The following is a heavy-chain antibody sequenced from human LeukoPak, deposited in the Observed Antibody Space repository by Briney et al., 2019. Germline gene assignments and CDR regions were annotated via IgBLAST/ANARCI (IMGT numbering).Heavy chain of an antibody. CDR2: ISAYNGNT. J-gene: IGHJ4*02. D-gene: IGHD3-3*01. CDR1: GYTFTSYG. V-gene: IGHV1-18*01. Sequence: ASVKVSCKASGYTFTSYGISWVRQAPGQGLEWMGWISAYNGNTNYAQKPQGRVTMTTDTSTSTAYMELRSLRSDDTAVYYCASGYYDFWSGYTPFDYWGQGTLVTVSS. CDR3: ASGYYDFWSGYTPFDY.